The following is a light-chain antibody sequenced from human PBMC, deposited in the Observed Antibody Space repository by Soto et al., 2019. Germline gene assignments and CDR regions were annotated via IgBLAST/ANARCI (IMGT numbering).Light chain of an antibody. CDR2: AAS. CDR3: QQYGSSPLT. Sequence: ELVLTQSPGTLSLSPGERATLSCTASQSIASNFLAWYQQRPGQAPSLLISAASSRASAVPDRFSGSGSGTEFTLTISRLEPEDSAVYCCQQYGSSPLTFGPGTKLNI. J-gene: IGKJ3*01. CDR1: QSIASNF. V-gene: IGKV3-20*01.